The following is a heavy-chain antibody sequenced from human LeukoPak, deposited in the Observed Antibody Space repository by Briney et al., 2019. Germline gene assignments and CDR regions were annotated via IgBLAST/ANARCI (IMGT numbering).Heavy chain of an antibody. D-gene: IGHD6-13*01. CDR2: ISYDGSNK. J-gene: IGHJ4*02. CDR1: GFTFSSYA. Sequence: GRSLRLSCAASGFTFSSYAMHWVRQAPGKGLEWVAVISYDGSNKYYADSVKGRFTISRDNSKNTLYLQMNSLRAEDTAVYYCARLMGYIAAAIDYWGQGTLVTVSS. CDR3: ARLMGYIAAAIDY. V-gene: IGHV3-30*04.